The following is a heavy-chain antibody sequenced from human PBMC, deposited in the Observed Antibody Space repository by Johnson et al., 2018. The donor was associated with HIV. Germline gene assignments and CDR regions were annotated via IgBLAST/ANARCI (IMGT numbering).Heavy chain of an antibody. J-gene: IGHJ3*01. V-gene: IGHV3-30*03. D-gene: IGHD3-3*01. CDR2: ISYDGINK. CDR3: AREAYYARAFDL. Sequence: VATISYDGINKYYADSLKGRFAISRDNSRNTLDLRMDSLRVEDTAVYYCAREAYYARAFDLWGQGTMVTVSS.